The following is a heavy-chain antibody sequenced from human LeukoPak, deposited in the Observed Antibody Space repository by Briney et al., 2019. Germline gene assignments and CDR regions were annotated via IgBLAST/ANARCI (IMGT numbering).Heavy chain of an antibody. CDR3: ARVRPFYGGNSVLNYFDY. J-gene: IGHJ4*02. CDR1: GGSISSYY. V-gene: IGHV4-59*01. Sequence: PSETLSLTCTVSGGSISSYYWSWIRQPPGKGLEWIGYIYYSGSTNYNPSLKSRVTISVDTSKNQFSLKLSSVTAADTAVYYCARVRPFYGGNSVLNYFDYWGQGTLATVSS. CDR2: IYYSGST. D-gene: IGHD4-23*01.